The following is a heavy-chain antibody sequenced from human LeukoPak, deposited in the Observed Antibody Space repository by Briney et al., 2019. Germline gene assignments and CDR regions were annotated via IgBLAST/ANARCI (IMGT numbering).Heavy chain of an antibody. CDR2: ISGSGGST. D-gene: IGHD3-22*01. J-gene: IGHJ4*02. Sequence: GGSLRLSCAASGFTFSSYAMSWVRQAPGKGLEWVSAISGSGGSTYYADSVKGRFTISRDNSKNTLYLQMNSLRAEDTAVYCCARYYDSSGYIDYWGQGTLVTVSS. CDR1: GFTFSSYA. CDR3: ARYYDSSGYIDY. V-gene: IGHV3-23*01.